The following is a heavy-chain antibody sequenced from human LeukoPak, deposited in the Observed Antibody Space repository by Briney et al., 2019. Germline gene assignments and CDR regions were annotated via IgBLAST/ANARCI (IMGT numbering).Heavy chain of an antibody. D-gene: IGHD6-13*01. Sequence: SETLSLTCAVYGGSFSGYYWSWIRQPPGKGLEWIGEINHSGSTNYNPSLKSRVTISVDTSKNQFSLKLSSVTAADTAVYYCARGRYSSSWPFDYWGQGTLVTVFS. CDR1: GGSFSGYY. CDR3: ARGRYSSSWPFDY. CDR2: INHSGST. J-gene: IGHJ4*02. V-gene: IGHV4-34*01.